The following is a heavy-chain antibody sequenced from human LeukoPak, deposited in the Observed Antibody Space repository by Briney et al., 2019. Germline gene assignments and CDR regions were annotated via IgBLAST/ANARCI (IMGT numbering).Heavy chain of an antibody. CDR1: GYTFTGYY. D-gene: IGHD5-18*01. V-gene: IGHV1-2*02. Sequence: ASVKVSCKASGYTFTGYYMHWVRQAPGQGLEWMGWINPNSGGTNYAQKFQGRVTMTRDTSISTAYMELSRLRSDDTAVYYCARDRDTAMPKIGWYFDLWGRGTLVTVSS. CDR3: ARDRDTAMPKIGWYFDL. CDR2: INPNSGGT. J-gene: IGHJ2*01.